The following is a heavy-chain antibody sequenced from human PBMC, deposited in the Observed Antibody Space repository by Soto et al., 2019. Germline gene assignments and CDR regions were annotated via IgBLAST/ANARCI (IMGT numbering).Heavy chain of an antibody. CDR2: INHSGST. D-gene: IGHD3-22*01. CDR1: GGSFSGYY. CDR3: ARGDYYDSKGVGYNWFDP. Sequence: SETLSLTCAVYGGSFSGYYWRWIRQPPGKGLEWIGEINHSGSTNYNPSLKCRVTISVDTSKNQFSLKLSSVTAADTAVYYCARGDYYDSKGVGYNWFDPWGQGTLVTVSS. J-gene: IGHJ5*02. V-gene: IGHV4-34*01.